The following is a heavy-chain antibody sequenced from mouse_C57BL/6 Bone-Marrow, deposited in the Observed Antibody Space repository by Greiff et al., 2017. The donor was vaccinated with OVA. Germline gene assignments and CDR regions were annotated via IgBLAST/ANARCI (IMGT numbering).Heavy chain of an antibody. J-gene: IGHJ2*01. CDR1: GFTFSNYW. V-gene: IGHV6-3*01. CDR2: IRLKSDNYAT. D-gene: IGHD1-1*01. Sequence: EVMLVESGGGLVQPGGSMKLSCVASGFTFSNYWMNWVRQSPEKGLEWVAQIRLKSDNYATHYAESVKGRFTISRDDSKSSVYLQMNNLRAEDTGIYYCTAKYYYGSSYFDYWGQGTTLTVSS. CDR3: TAKYYYGSSYFDY.